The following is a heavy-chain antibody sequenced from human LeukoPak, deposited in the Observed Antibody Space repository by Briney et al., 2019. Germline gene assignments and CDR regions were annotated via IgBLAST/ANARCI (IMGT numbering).Heavy chain of an antibody. D-gene: IGHD1-26*01. J-gene: IGHJ4*02. CDR3: AVERSYYAGFDY. Sequence: ASVKVSCKASGYTFTGYYMHWVRQAPGQGLEWMGWINPNSGGTNYAQKFQGRVTMTRDTSISTAYMELSRLRSDDTAVYYCAVERSYYAGFDYWGQGTLVAVSS. V-gene: IGHV1-2*02. CDR1: GYTFTGYY. CDR2: INPNSGGT.